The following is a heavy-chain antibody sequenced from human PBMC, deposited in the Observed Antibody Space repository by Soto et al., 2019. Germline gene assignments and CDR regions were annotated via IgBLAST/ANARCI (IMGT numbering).Heavy chain of an antibody. D-gene: IGHD5-18*01. V-gene: IGHV4-34*01. CDR1: GGSFSAYY. CDR3: ASTVDTTMVTWALGN. CDR2: IDHSGST. J-gene: IGHJ1*01. Sequence: PSETLSLTCAVYGGSFSAYYWSWIRQPPGKGLEWIGEIDHSGSTNYNPSLESRVTISVDTSKNQFSLKVSSVTAADTAVYYCASTVDTTMVTWALGNWGQGTLVTVSS.